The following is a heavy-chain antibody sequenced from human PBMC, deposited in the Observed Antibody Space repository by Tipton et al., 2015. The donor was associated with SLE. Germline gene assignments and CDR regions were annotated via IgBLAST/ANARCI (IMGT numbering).Heavy chain of an antibody. CDR1: GASIGSGGYS. V-gene: IGHV4-30-2*01. CDR3: ARGADYGEVDYGMDV. Sequence: TLPLTCAVSGASIGSGGYSWNWIRQPPGKGLQWIGYIFHSGITYYNPSLKSRVTISVDTSKNQFSLKLTSVTAADTAVYYCARGADYGEVDYGMDVWGQGTTVSVSS. J-gene: IGHJ6*02. D-gene: IGHD4-17*01. CDR2: IFHSGIT.